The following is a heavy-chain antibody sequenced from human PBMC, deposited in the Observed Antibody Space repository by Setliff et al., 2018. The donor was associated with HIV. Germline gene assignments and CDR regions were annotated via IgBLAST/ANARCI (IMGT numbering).Heavy chain of an antibody. J-gene: IGHJ3*02. D-gene: IGHD3-10*01. Sequence: SETLSLTCTVSGGSISSYYWSWIRQPPGKGLEWIAYIYYSGTTNYNPSLTSRVTISVDTSKNQFSLKLNFVTAADTAVYYCARGSRGDGAAFDIWGQGTMVTVSS. CDR2: IYYSGTT. V-gene: IGHV4-59*08. CDR1: GGSISSYY. CDR3: ARGSRGDGAAFDI.